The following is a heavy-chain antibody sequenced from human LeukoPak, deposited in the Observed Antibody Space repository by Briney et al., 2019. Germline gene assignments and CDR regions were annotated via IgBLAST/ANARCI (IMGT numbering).Heavy chain of an antibody. V-gene: IGHV4-34*01. D-gene: IGHD4-23*01. CDR2: INHSGST. Sequence: SETLSLTCAVYGGSFSGYYWSWIRQPPGKGLEWIGEINHSGSTNYNPSLKSRVTIPVDTSKNQFSLKLSSVTAADTAVYYCARGGRRYGGNFDYWGQGTLVTVPS. CDR3: ARGGRRYGGNFDY. CDR1: GGSFSGYY. J-gene: IGHJ4*02.